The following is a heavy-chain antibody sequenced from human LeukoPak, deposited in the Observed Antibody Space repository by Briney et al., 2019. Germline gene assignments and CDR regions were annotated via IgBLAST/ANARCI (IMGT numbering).Heavy chain of an antibody. Sequence: PSETLSLTCTVSGGSVNSGSYYWNWIRQPPGKGLEWIGYIYYSGSTNYNPSLKSRVTISVDTSKNQFSLKLSSVTAADTAVYYCARAAYSGSYPSDYWGQGTLVTVSS. CDR3: ARAAYSGSYPSDY. CDR2: IYYSGST. CDR1: GGSVNSGSYY. J-gene: IGHJ4*02. D-gene: IGHD1-26*01. V-gene: IGHV4-61*01.